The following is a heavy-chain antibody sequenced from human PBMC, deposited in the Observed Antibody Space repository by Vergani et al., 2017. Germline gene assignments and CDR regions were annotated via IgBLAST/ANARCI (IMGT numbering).Heavy chain of an antibody. D-gene: IGHD3-9*01. CDR1: GYTFTNYP. CDR3: ARVDMLNGYYFFDY. Sequence: QVQLLQSGSELKKPGASVRISCEASGYTFTNYPLIWVRQAPGQGLEFMGWINSKSGVTKYVDSLQRRVTMTRDTSTRTTYMELRSLSSDDTAVYYCARVDMLNGYYFFDYWGQGTPVTVSS. CDR2: INSKSGVT. J-gene: IGHJ4*02. V-gene: IGHV1-18*01.